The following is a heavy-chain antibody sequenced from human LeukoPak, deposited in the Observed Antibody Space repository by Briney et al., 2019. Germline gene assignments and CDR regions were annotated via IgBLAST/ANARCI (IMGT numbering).Heavy chain of an antibody. CDR3: ARYYDSWSGYLPMASYYYYGMDV. Sequence: GGSLRLSCAVSGFTFDDYGVSWVRQAPGKGLEWVSGINWNGGSTGYADSVKGRFTISRDNAKNSLYLQMNSLRAEDTALYHCARYYDSWSGYLPMASYYYYGMDVWGQGTTVTVSS. V-gene: IGHV3-20*01. J-gene: IGHJ6*02. D-gene: IGHD3-3*01. CDR1: GFTFDDYG. CDR2: INWNGGST.